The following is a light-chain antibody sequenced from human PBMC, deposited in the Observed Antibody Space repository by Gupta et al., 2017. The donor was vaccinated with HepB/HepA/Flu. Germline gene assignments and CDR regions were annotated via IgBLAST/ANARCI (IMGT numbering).Light chain of an antibody. CDR1: SSDVGGYNY. CDR3: SSYTGSNNWV. V-gene: IGLV2-8*01. CDR2: EGN. Sequence: QSALTQPPSASGSPGQSVTISCTGTSSDVGGYNYVSWYQQHPGKAPKLMIYEGNKRPSGVPDRFSGSKSDNTASLTVSGLQAEDEADYYCSSYTGSNNWVFGGGTKLTVL. J-gene: IGLJ3*02.